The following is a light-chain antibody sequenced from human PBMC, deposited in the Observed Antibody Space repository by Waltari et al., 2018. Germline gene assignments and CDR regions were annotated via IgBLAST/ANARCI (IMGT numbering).Light chain of an antibody. Sequence: DIHMTQSPSTLSASVGDRVTITCRATQSVSSWLAWYQQKPNKAPKLLIYKASTLETGVPSRFSGSGSVTEFSLTIDSLQPEDFATYYCQQYNPSSPWTFGQGTKV. J-gene: IGKJ1*01. CDR3: QQYNPSSPWT. CDR1: QSVSSW. V-gene: IGKV1-5*03. CDR2: KAS.